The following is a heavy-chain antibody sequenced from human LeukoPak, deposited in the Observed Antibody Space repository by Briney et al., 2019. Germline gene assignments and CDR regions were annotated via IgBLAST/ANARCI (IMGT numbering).Heavy chain of an antibody. CDR1: GFTFSSYA. CDR2: ISYDGSNK. V-gene: IGHV3-30-3*01. D-gene: IGHD3-3*01. Sequence: GRSLRLSCAASGFTFSSYAMHWVRQAPGKGLEWVAVISYDGSNKYYADSVKGRFTISRDNSKNTLYLQMNSLRAEDTAVYYCARDFAHYYYGMDVWGQGTTVTVSS. CDR3: ARDFAHYYYGMDV. J-gene: IGHJ6*02.